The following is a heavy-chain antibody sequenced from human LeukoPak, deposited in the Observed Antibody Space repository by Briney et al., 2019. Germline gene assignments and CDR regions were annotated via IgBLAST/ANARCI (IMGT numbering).Heavy chain of an antibody. V-gene: IGHV1-69*06. CDR2: IIPIFGTA. D-gene: IGHD4-23*01. J-gene: IGHJ4*02. CDR3: ARHDYGGNSNYFDY. CDR1: GGTFSIYA. Sequence: SVKVSFKASGGTFSIYAISWVRQAPGQGLEWMGGIIPIFGTANYAQKFQGRVTITADKSTSTAYMELSSLRSEDTAVYYCARHDYGGNSNYFDYWGQGTLVTVSS.